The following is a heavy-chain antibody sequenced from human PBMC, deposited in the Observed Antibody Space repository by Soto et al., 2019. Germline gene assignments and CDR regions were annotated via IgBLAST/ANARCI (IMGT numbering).Heavy chain of an antibody. Sequence: QVRLVESGGGVVQPGRSLRLSCAASGFTLRDYSMHWVRQAPDKGLDWVAVIWYDGSNKYYGDSVKGRFTISRDKSKNTLYLPMASLTAEATAVYYCASVRSGAGVSDEALQFWGQGTMVIVSP. CDR1: GFTLRDYS. CDR3: ASVRSGAGVSDEALQF. V-gene: IGHV3-33*01. J-gene: IGHJ3*01. CDR2: IWYDGSNK. D-gene: IGHD4-17*01.